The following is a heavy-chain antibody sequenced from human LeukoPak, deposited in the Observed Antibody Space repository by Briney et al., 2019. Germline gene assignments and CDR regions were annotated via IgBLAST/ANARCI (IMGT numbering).Heavy chain of an antibody. Sequence: PGGSLRLSCAASGFTFSSYWMSWVRQAPGKGLEWVANIKQDGSEKYYADSVKGRFTISRDNSKNTLYLQMNSLRAEDTAVYYCARELLMGDAFDIRGQGTMVTVSS. J-gene: IGHJ3*02. D-gene: IGHD3-10*01. CDR3: ARELLMGDAFDI. V-gene: IGHV3-7*01. CDR1: GFTFSSYW. CDR2: IKQDGSEK.